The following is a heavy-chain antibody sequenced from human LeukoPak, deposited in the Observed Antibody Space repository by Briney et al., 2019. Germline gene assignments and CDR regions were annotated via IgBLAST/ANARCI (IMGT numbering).Heavy chain of an antibody. CDR2: IYPGDSDV. D-gene: IGHD1-26*01. Sequence: GESLKISCKGSGYSFTNYWIGWVRQMPGKGLEWMGIIYPGDSDVKNSPSFQGQVTISADKSISTAYLQWSSLKASDTATYFCARHQGGSNYGLDYWGQGTLVTVSS. J-gene: IGHJ4*02. V-gene: IGHV5-51*01. CDR3: ARHQGGSNYGLDY. CDR1: GYSFTNYW.